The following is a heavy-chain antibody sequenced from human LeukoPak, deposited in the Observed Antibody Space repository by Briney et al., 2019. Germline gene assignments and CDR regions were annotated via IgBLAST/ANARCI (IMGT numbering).Heavy chain of an antibody. D-gene: IGHD2-21*02. Sequence: GGSLRLSCAASGFTFSSYAMSWVRQAPGKGLEWVSAISGGGGSTYYADSVKGRFTISRDNSKNTLYLQMNSLRAEDTAVYYCAKTGELPYCGGDCSSPTWFDPWGQGTLVTVSS. CDR1: GFTFSSYA. CDR2: ISGGGGST. V-gene: IGHV3-23*01. J-gene: IGHJ5*02. CDR3: AKTGELPYCGGDCSSPTWFDP.